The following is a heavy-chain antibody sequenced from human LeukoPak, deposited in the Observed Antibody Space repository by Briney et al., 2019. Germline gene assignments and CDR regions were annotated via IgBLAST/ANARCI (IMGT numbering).Heavy chain of an antibody. CDR1: GGSISSGDYY. CDR3: ARLPGWLRFRFGYYYMDV. J-gene: IGHJ6*03. CDR2: IYYCGST. Sequence: SETLSLTCTVSGGSISSGDYYWRWIRQPPGKGLEWIGYIYYCGSTYYNPSLKSRVTISVDTSKNQFSLKLSSVTAADTAVYYCARLPGWLRFRFGYYYMDVWGKGTTVTVSS. V-gene: IGHV4-30-4*08. D-gene: IGHD5-12*01.